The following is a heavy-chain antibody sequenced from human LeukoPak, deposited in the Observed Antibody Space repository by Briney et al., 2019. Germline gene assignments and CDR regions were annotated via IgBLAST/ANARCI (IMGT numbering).Heavy chain of an antibody. CDR1: GYTFTGYY. CDR2: INPNSGGT. CDR3: ARDGRFGELLLFDY. V-gene: IGHV1-2*02. Sequence: ASVKVSCKASGYTFTGYYMHWVRQAPGQGLEWMGWINPNSGGTNYAQKFQGRVTMTRDTSISAAYMELSRLRSDDTAVYYCARDGRFGELLLFDYWGQGTLVTVSS. D-gene: IGHD3-10*01. J-gene: IGHJ4*02.